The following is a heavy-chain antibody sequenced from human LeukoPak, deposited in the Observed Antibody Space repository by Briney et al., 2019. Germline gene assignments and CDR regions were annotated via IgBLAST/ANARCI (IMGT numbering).Heavy chain of an antibody. J-gene: IGHJ4*02. CDR2: ISSSGAYI. V-gene: IGHV3-21*01. CDR1: GVTFSTYS. CDR3: VGNYYDSSGLDY. Sequence: GGSLRLSCAASGVTFSTYSMNWVRQAPGKGLECVSSISSSGAYIYYADSVKGRFTISRDNAKKSLYLQMNSLRAEDTAIYYCVGNYYDSSGLDYWGQGTLVTVSS. D-gene: IGHD3-22*01.